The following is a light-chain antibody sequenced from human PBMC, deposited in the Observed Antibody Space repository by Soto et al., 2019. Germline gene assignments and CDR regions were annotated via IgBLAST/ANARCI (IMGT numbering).Light chain of an antibody. CDR2: NDD. CDR3: SSLTSSNTWV. J-gene: IGLJ3*02. V-gene: IGLV1-44*01. Sequence: QSVLTQPPSVSGTPGLRVNISCSGGISNIGKDTVNWYQQLPGTAPKLLMFNDDKRPSGVPDRFSGSRSGTSASLAISGLQSDDEADYYCSSLTSSNTWVFGGGTKLTVL. CDR1: ISNIGKDT.